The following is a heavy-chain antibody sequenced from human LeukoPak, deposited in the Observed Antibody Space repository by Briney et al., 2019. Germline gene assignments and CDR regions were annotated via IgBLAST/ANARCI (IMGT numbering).Heavy chain of an antibody. CDR1: GGSISSSSYY. J-gene: IGHJ5*02. CDR3: ARYVLMDIVVVVAATGDWFDP. V-gene: IGHV4-39*01. D-gene: IGHD2-15*01. CDR2: IYYSGST. Sequence: PSETLSLTCTVSGGSISSSSYYWGWIRQPPGKGLEWIGSIYYSGSTYYNPSLKSRVTISVDTSKNQFSLKLSSVTAADTAVYYCARYVLMDIVVVVAATGDWFDPWGQGTLVTVSS.